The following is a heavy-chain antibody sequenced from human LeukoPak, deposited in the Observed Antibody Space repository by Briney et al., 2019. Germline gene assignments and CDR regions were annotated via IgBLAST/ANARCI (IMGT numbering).Heavy chain of an antibody. Sequence: SETLSLTCTVSGGSISSYYWSWIRQPPGKGLEWIGYIYYSGSTNYNPSLKSRVTISVDTSKNQFSLKLSSVTAADTAVYYCARLSRVTGALDYWGQGTLVTVSS. J-gene: IGHJ4*02. CDR1: GGSISSYY. CDR2: IYYSGST. V-gene: IGHV4-59*08. CDR3: ARLSRVTGALDY. D-gene: IGHD1-26*01.